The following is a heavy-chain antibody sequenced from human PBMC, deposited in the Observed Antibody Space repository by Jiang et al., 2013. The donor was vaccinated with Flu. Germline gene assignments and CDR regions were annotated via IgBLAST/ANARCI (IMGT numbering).Heavy chain of an antibody. V-gene: IGHV1-2*05. CDR2: INPNSGGT. CDR3: AREKGGIAARPSLYYFDY. Sequence: EWMGRINPNSGGTNYAQKFQGRVTMTRDTSISTAYMELSRLRSDDTVVYYCAREKGGIAARPSLYYFDYWGQGTLVTVSS. D-gene: IGHD6-6*01. J-gene: IGHJ4*02.